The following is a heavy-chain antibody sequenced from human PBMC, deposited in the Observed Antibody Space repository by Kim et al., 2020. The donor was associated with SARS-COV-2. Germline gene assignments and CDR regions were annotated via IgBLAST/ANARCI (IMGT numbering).Heavy chain of an antibody. V-gene: IGHV3-23*01. Sequence: GGSLRLSCAASGFTLSYSATSWVRQAPGRGLEWVASSSGDGATTYYAGSVKGRFTISRDNSKNTLYLQMNSLRADDTAVYYCARDRAGISSAGYLDYWGQGTLVTVSS. CDR3: ARDRAGISSAGYLDY. CDR2: SSGDGATT. D-gene: IGHD6-13*01. CDR1: GFTLSYSA. J-gene: IGHJ4*02.